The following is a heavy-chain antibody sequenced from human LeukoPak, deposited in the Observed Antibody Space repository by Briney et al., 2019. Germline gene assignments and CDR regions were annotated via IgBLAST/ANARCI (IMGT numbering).Heavy chain of an antibody. CDR1: GFTFSSYS. D-gene: IGHD3-10*01. Sequence: NPGGSLRLSXAASGFTFSSYSMNWVRQAPGKGLEWVSSISSSSSYIYYADSVKGRFTISRDSAKNSLYLQMNSLRAEDTAVYYCASLGVTTFDYWGQGTLVTVSS. CDR2: ISSSSSYI. V-gene: IGHV3-21*01. J-gene: IGHJ4*02. CDR3: ASLGVTTFDY.